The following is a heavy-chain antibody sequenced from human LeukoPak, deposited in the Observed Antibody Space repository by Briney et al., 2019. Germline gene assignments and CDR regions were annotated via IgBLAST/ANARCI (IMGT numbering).Heavy chain of an antibody. V-gene: IGHV3-11*01. J-gene: IGHJ4*02. CDR1: GFTFSDYY. CDR2: IDGSGSSI. Sequence: GGSLRLSCAASGFTFSDYYMSWMRQAPGRGLEWVSYIDGSGSSIYYADSAKGRFTVSRDNAENSLYLQMNSLRGEDTAVYYCVRAYSRGNSDDFDYWGQGTLVTVSS. CDR3: VRAYSRGNSDDFDY. D-gene: IGHD3-22*01.